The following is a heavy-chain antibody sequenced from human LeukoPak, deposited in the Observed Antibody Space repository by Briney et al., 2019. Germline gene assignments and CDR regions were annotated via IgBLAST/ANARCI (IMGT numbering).Heavy chain of an antibody. CDR1: GFRFDDYG. CDR2: ISGSGGST. CDR3: AKNRGYSYGPEDY. V-gene: IGHV3-23*01. Sequence: GGSLRLSCAASGFRFDDYGVSWVRQAPGKGLEWVSVISGSGGSTYYADSVKGRFTISRDNSKNTLYLQMNSLRAEDTAVYYCAKNRGYSYGPEDYWGQGTLVTVSS. D-gene: IGHD5-18*01. J-gene: IGHJ4*02.